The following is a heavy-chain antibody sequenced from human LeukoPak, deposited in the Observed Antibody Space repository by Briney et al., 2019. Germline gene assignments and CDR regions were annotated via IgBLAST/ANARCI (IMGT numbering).Heavy chain of an antibody. CDR1: GYTLTELS. J-gene: IGHJ3*02. D-gene: IGHD6-13*01. CDR2: FDPEDGET. V-gene: IGHV1-24*01. Sequence: GASVKFSCKVSGYTLTELSMHWVRQAPGKGLEWMGGFDPEDGETIYAQKFQGRVIMTEDTSTDTAYTELSSLRSEDTAVYYCATDNPGYSTSWYGAFDIWGQGTMVTVSS. CDR3: ATDNPGYSTSWYGAFDI.